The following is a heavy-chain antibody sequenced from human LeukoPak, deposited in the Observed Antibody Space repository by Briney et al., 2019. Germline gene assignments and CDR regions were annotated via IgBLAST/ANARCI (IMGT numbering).Heavy chain of an antibody. J-gene: IGHJ5*02. CDR2: IYYSGST. Sequence: SETLSLTCTVSGGSISSSSYYWGWIRQPPGKGLEWIGSIYYSGSTYYNPSLKSRVTISVDTSKNQFSLKLSSMTAADTAVYYCAEGGFDPWGQGTLVTVSS. CDR3: AEGGFDP. CDR1: GGSISSSSYY. V-gene: IGHV4-39*01.